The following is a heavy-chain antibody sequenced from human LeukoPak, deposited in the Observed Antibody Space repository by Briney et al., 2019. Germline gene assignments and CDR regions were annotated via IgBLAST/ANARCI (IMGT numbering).Heavy chain of an antibody. J-gene: IGHJ4*02. Sequence: SETLSLTCTVSGGSISSSSYYWGWIRQPPGKGLEWIGSIYYSGSTYYNPSLKSRVTISVDTSKNQFSLKLSSVTAADTAVYYCAAGHYYDSSGYYPHHYWGQGTLVTVSS. V-gene: IGHV4-39*01. CDR2: IYYSGST. CDR1: GGSISSSSYY. CDR3: AAGHYYDSSGYYPHHY. D-gene: IGHD3-22*01.